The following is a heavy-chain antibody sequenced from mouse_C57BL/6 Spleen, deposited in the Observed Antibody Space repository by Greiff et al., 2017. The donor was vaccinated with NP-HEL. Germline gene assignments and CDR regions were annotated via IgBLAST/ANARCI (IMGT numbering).Heavy chain of an antibody. CDR1: GFPFSRYA. V-gene: IGHV5-4*01. CDR2: ISDGGSYT. Sequence: EVQRVESGGGLVKPGGSLKLSCAASGFPFSRYAMSWVRQTPEKRLEWVATISDGGSYTSYTDNVKGRFTISRDNAKNNLYLQMSQLKSEDTAMYYCAREGPWFAYWGQGTLVTVSA. CDR3: AREGPWFAY. J-gene: IGHJ3*01.